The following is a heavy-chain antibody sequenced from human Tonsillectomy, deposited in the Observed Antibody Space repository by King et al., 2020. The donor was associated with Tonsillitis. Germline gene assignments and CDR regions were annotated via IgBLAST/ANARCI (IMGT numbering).Heavy chain of an antibody. J-gene: IGHJ6*02. V-gene: IGHV1-8*01. CDR3: ARVSLTYCSGTSCYAYYYYGMDV. CDR1: GYTFTSYD. Sequence: VQLVQSGAEVKKPGASVKVSCKASGYTFTSYDVNWVRQATGQGLEWMGWMNPNSGNTGYAQKFQGRVTMTRTTSISTAYMELSSLRSEDAAVYYCARVSLTYCSGTSCYAYYYYGMDVWGQGTTVTVSS. D-gene: IGHD2-2*01. CDR2: MNPNSGNT.